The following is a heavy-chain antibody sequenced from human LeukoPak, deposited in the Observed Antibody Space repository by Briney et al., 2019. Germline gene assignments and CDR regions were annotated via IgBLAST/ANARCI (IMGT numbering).Heavy chain of an antibody. D-gene: IGHD6-19*01. CDR1: GFTFSSYS. V-gene: IGHV3-21*01. CDR2: IGGGSRYI. CDR3: ARDGSLISIAVSGQDY. Sequence: GGSLRLSCAASGFTFSSYSMNWVRQAPGKGLEWVSSIGGGSRYIYYADSVRGRFTISRDNAKNSLYLQMNSLRAEDTAVYYCARDGSLISIAVSGQDYWGQGTLVTVSS. J-gene: IGHJ4*02.